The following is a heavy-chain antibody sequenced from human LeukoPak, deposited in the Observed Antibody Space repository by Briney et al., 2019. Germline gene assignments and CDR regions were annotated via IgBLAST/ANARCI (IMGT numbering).Heavy chain of an antibody. CDR2: IIPIFGTA. V-gene: IGHV1-69*05. CDR3: ARHRYYDILTGHYKNNWFDP. Sequence: SVKVSCKASGGTFSSYAISWVRQAPGQGLEWMGGIIPIFGTANYAQKFQGRVTITTDESTSTAYMELSSLRSEDTAVYYCARHRYYDILTGHYKNNWFDPWGQGTLVTVSS. J-gene: IGHJ5*02. D-gene: IGHD3-9*01. CDR1: GGTFSSYA.